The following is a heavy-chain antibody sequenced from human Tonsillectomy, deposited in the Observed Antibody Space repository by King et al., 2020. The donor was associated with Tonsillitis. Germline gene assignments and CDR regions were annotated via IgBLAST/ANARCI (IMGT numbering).Heavy chain of an antibody. CDR2: INIDGVSV. V-gene: IGHV3-74*01. CDR1: GFHFSSFW. CDR3: AYCIGGSCYRFDY. J-gene: IGHJ4*02. Sequence: VQLVESGGGLVQPGGSLRLSCVASGFHFSSFWMHWVRQIPGKGLRWVSRINIDGVSVLYADSVKGRFTISRDNAKNTLYLQMNSLRTEDTGVYFCAYCIGGSCYRFDYWGQGILVTVSS. D-gene: IGHD2-15*01.